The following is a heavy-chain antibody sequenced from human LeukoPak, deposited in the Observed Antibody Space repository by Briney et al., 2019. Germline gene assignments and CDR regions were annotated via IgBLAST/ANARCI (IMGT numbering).Heavy chain of an antibody. CDR1: GFTFSNYG. D-gene: IGHD6-6*01. CDR3: ARDLSSYDY. CDR2: IWYDGSNK. Sequence: GGSLRLSCAASGFTFSNYGMRWVRQAPGKGLEWVAVIWYDGSNKYYADSVKGRLTISRDNSKNTLYLQMNSLRAEDTAVYYCARDLSSYDYWGQGTLVTVSS. J-gene: IGHJ4*02. V-gene: IGHV3-33*01.